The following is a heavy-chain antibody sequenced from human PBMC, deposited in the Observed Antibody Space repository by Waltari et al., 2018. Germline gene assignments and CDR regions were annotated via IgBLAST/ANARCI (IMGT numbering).Heavy chain of an antibody. D-gene: IGHD2-2*01. CDR2: INYDGSQK. Sequence: EVQLVESGGGLLQPGGSLRLSCGASGFPFSSYWMSWVRQTPGKGLQWVANINYDGSQKYYVDSVKGRFTISRDNAKNSVFLQMNSLRVEDTAVYYCAKSRGFEYWGQGALITVSS. V-gene: IGHV3-7*01. CDR3: AKSRGFEY. J-gene: IGHJ4*02. CDR1: GFPFSSYW.